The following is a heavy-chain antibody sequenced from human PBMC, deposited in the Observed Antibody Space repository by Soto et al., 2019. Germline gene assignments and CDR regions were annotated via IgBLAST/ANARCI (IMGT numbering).Heavy chain of an antibody. CDR2: IYPGDSDT. CDR3: AKTDGYEFEY. V-gene: IGHV5-51*01. D-gene: IGHD5-18*01. J-gene: IGHJ4*02. CDR1: GYSFVSYW. Sequence: GDSLKISCKGSGYSFVSYWIALVRQMPGKGLEWMGSIYPGDSDTTYSPSIQGQVTISADKSSTTVYLQWNTLKASDTAMYYCAKTDGYEFEYWGQGTQVTVSS.